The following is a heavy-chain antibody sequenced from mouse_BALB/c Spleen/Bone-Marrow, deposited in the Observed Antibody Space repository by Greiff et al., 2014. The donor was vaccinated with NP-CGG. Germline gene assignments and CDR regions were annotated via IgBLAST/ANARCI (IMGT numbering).Heavy chain of an antibody. V-gene: IGHV1-87*01. J-gene: IGHJ2*02. CDR3: ATKNDNLDY. CDR2: IYPGDGYT. Sequence: VQLMQSLIASSGCGVCVSLACKATGYPLTCYWRQRVKQRSGQGLEWIGAIYPGDGYTRYTQKFKGKAKLNANKSSSTAYMQLSSLASEDSAVYHCATKNDNLDYWRQGSSLTLSS. CDR1: GYPLTCYW. D-gene: IGHD1-3*01.